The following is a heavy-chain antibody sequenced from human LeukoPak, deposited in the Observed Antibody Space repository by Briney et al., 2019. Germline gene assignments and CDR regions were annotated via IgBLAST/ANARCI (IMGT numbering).Heavy chain of an antibody. V-gene: IGHV3-7*04. CDR1: GFPFSKSW. Sequence: GGPLRLSCAASGFPFSKSWMNWVRQTPEKGLEWVANIKEGGSAQYYGDSVKGRFTVSRDNAKNSLYLQMNNLKAEDPAVYYCAKDDDGYYWGQGILVTVSS. J-gene: IGHJ4*02. D-gene: IGHD3-3*01. CDR2: IKEGGSAQ. CDR3: AKDDDGYY.